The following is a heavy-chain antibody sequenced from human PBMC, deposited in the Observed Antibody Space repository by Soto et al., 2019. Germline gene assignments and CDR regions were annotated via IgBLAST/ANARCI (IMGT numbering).Heavy chain of an antibody. CDR3: ASSSYYDFWSGYYGITGMDV. V-gene: IGHV3-53*01. CDR2: IYSGGST. CDR1: GFTVSSNY. D-gene: IGHD3-3*01. J-gene: IGHJ6*02. Sequence: PGGSLRLSCAASGFTVSSNYMSWVRQAPGKGLEWVSVIYSGGSTYYADSVKGRFTISRDNSKNTLYLQMNSLRAEDTAVYYCASSSYYDFWSGYYGITGMDVWGQGTTVTVSS.